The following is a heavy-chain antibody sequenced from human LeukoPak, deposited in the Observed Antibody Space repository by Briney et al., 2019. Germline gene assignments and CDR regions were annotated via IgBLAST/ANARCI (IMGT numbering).Heavy chain of an antibody. Sequence: GESLKISCKGSGYSFTNFWIGWVRQMPGKGLEWMGIIYPDDSDTLYSPSFKGQVTISADKSISTAYLQWSSLKASDTAMYYCARALYCSGGSCYLDYYYYMDVWGKGTTVTVSS. J-gene: IGHJ6*03. CDR1: GYSFTNFW. CDR2: IYPDDSDT. D-gene: IGHD2-15*01. CDR3: ARALYCSGGSCYLDYYYYMDV. V-gene: IGHV5-51*01.